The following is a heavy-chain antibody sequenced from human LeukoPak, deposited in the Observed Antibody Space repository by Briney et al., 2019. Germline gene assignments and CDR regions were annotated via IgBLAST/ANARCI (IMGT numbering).Heavy chain of an antibody. V-gene: IGHV4-34*01. CDR1: GGSFSCYH. CDR2: IEHLGST. D-gene: IGHD2-15*01. CDR3: ARTRTGYCSGSTCYPGYFDL. J-gene: IGHJ2*01. Sequence: SETLSLTCGFSGGSFSCYHWSWIRQSPGKGLEWIAKIEHLGSTNYNPSLKSRVTISGDTSKSQFSLNLTSVPAADTSVYYCARTRTGYCSGSTCYPGYFDLWGRGTLVTVSS.